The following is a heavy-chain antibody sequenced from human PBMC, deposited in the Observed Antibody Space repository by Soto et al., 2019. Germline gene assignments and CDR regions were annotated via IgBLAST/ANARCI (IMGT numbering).Heavy chain of an antibody. D-gene: IGHD5-12*01. CDR3: AKDGRRWLQTEEHWHFDL. CDR1: GFTFSSYG. CDR2: ISYDGSNK. V-gene: IGHV3-30*18. J-gene: IGHJ2*01. Sequence: GGSLRLSCAASGFTFSSYGMHWVRQAPGKGLEWVAVISYDGSNKYYADSVKGRFTISRDNSKNTLYLQMNSLRAEDTAVYYCAKDGRRWLQTEEHWHFDLWGRGTLVTVSS.